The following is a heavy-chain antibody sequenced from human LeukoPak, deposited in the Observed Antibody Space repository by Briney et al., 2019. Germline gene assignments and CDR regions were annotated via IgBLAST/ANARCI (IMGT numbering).Heavy chain of an antibody. V-gene: IGHV3-48*04. Sequence: GGSLRLPCAASGFTFSSYSMSWIRQAPGKGLEWVSYISTSGSTIYYADSVKGRFTISRDNAKNSLYLQMNSLRAEDTAVYYCARRVYYDGSGYPYWGQGTLVTVSS. J-gene: IGHJ4*02. D-gene: IGHD3-22*01. CDR1: GFTFSSYS. CDR3: ARRVYYDGSGYPY. CDR2: ISTSGSTI.